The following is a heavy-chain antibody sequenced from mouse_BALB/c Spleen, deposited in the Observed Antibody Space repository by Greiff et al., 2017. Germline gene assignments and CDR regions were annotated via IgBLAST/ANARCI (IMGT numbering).Heavy chain of an antibody. CDR1: GYSITSGYY. J-gene: IGHJ4*01. CDR3: AGYRYAMDY. CDR2: ISYDGSN. V-gene: IGHV3-6*02. Sequence: EVQLQQSGPGLVKPSQSLSLTCSVTGYSITSGYYWNWIRQLPGSKLELMGNISYDGSNNYNPSLKNRITITRDTSKNQFFLKLNSVTSEDTATYYCAGYRYAMDYWGQGTSVTVSS. D-gene: IGHD2-14*01.